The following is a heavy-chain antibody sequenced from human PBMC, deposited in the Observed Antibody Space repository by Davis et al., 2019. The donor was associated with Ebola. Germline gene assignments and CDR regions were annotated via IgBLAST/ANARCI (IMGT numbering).Heavy chain of an antibody. CDR3: AREQGDIVGATSWFNP. J-gene: IGHJ5*02. CDR1: GFTFSDYY. D-gene: IGHD1-26*01. CDR2: ISSSSSYI. Sequence: GESLKISCAASGFTFSDYYMSWIRQAPGKGLEWVSSISSSSSYIYYADSVKGRFTISRDNAKNSLYLQMNSLRAEDTAVYYCAREQGDIVGATSWFNPWGQGTLVTVSS. V-gene: IGHV3-11*06.